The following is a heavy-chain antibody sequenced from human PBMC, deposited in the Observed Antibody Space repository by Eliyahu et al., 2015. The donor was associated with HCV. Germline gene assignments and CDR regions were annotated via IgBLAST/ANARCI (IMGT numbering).Heavy chain of an antibody. CDR1: GLRFGDXW. V-gene: IGHV3-7*01. D-gene: IGHD3-22*01. CDR2: IKQDGGEK. Sequence: DVELVESGGGLVQPGGSLRLFCVAXGLRFGDXWXXWVRQAPGKGLEWVAXIKQDGGEKFYVESVKGRFTISRDNAKNSLYLQMNSLRAEDAAVYYCARERGSYFESSGLYSREYDVFDIWGQGTMVTVSS. CDR3: ARERGSYFESSGLYSREYDVFDI. J-gene: IGHJ3*02.